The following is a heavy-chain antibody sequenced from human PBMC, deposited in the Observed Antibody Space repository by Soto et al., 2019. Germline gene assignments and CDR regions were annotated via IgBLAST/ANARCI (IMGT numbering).Heavy chain of an antibody. CDR1: GFTFSSYS. J-gene: IGHJ4*02. CDR3: ARDAYRYSYGYPFDY. Sequence: EVQLVESGGGLVKPGGSLRLSCAASGFTFSSYSMNWVRQAPGKGLEWVSSISSSSSYIYYADSVKGRLTISRDNAKNSLYLQMNSLRAEDTAVYYCARDAYRYSYGYPFDYWGQGTLVTVSS. V-gene: IGHV3-21*01. D-gene: IGHD5-18*01. CDR2: ISSSSSYI.